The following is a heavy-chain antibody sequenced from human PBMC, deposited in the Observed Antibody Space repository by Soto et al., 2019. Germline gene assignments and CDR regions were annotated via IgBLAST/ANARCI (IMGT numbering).Heavy chain of an antibody. D-gene: IGHD3-22*01. V-gene: IGHV4-34*01. CDR1: GGSFRAYY. J-gene: IGHJ4*01. CDR2: VNHRGNT. Sequence: SETLSLTCAVYGGSFRAYYWSWIRQPPGKGLEWIGEVNHRGNTNYNSSLKSRVTISVDTSKNQFSLKLSSVTAADTAAYYCARGGGNSGYYYDSWGHGTLVTVSS. CDR3: ARGGGNSGYYYDS.